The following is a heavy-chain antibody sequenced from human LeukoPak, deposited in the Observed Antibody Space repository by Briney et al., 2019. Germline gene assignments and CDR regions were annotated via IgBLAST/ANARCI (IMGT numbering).Heavy chain of an antibody. CDR2: INPYRGGT. CDR1: GYTFTGYY. V-gene: IGHV1-2*02. J-gene: IGHJ5*02. D-gene: IGHD6-13*01. Sequence: ASVKVSCKASGYTFTGYYMHWVRQAPGQGLEWMGWINPYRGGTKYVQKFQGRVTMTRDTSISTAYMELSRLRSDDTAVYHCARDVLSSSWTNWFDPWGQGTLVTVSS. CDR3: ARDVLSSSWTNWFDP.